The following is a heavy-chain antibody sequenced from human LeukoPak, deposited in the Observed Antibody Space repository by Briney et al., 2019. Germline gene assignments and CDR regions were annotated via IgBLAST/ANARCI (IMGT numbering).Heavy chain of an antibody. J-gene: IGHJ4*02. CDR3: ARDRGSSSMSMSLIDY. CDR2: MSHDGSDE. Sequence: GGSLRLSCAASGFTFSSYAIHWVRQAPGKGLEWVAVMSHDGSDEYYADSVKGRFSISRDNSKSTLSLQLNSLRPEDTAVYDCARDRGSSSMSMSLIDYWGQGTLVTVSS. D-gene: IGHD6-6*01. V-gene: IGHV3-30*04. CDR1: GFTFSSYA.